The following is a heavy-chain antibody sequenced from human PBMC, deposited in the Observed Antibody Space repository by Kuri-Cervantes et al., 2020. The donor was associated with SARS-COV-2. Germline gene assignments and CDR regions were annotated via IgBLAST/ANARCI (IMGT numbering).Heavy chain of an antibody. D-gene: IGHD6-13*01. Sequence: SETLSLTCTVSGGSISSYYWSWIRQPPGKGLEWIGYIYYSGSTYYNPSLKSRVTISVDTSKNQFSLKLSSVTAADTAVYYCARALYSIPHAFQHWGQGTLVTVSS. CDR1: GGSISSYY. CDR2: IYYSGST. V-gene: IGHV4-59*04. J-gene: IGHJ1*01. CDR3: ARALYSIPHAFQH.